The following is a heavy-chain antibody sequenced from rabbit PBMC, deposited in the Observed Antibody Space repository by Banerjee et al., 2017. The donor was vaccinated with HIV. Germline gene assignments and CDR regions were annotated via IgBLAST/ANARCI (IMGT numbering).Heavy chain of an antibody. CDR1: GFDFSSYY. CDR2: IDLVFRST. D-gene: IGHD2-1*01. V-gene: IGHV1S7*01. Sequence: QLEESGGGLVKPEGSLTLTCTASGFDFSSYYMSWVRQAPGKGLEWIGYIDLVFRSTYYASWVNGRFTISSHNAQNTLYLQLNSLTAADTATYFCVSYDDYGDRNLWGPGTLVTVS. J-gene: IGHJ4*01. CDR3: VSYDDYGDRNL.